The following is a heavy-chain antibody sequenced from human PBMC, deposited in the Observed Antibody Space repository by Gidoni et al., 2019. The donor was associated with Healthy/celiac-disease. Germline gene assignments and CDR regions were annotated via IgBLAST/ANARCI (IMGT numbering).Heavy chain of an antibody. V-gene: IGHV4-4*02. D-gene: IGHD6-13*01. CDR2: IYHSGST. J-gene: IGHJ4*02. CDR1: GGYISSSNW. Sequence: QVQLQESGPGLVKPSGTLSLTSAVSGGYISSSNWWSWARQPPGKGLEWIGEIYHSGSTNYNPSLKSRVTISVDKSKNQFSLKLSSVTAADTAVYYCARLGYSSSWYPFDYWGQGTLVTVSS. CDR3: ARLGYSSSWYPFDY.